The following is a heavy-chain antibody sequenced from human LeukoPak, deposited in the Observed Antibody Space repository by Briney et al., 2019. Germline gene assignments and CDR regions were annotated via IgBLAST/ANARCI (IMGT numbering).Heavy chain of an antibody. V-gene: IGHV4-4*09. CDR1: GVSISDYY. CDR2: IYISGNT. Sequence: SETLSLTCTVSGVSISDYYLGWIRQPVGKGLEWIGYIYISGNTNYNPSLESRVTISLDTSKNHFSLNLSSVTAADTAVYYCAKHDTLFGAAHYYMDVWGKGTTVTVSS. D-gene: IGHD3-3*01. CDR3: AKHDTLFGAAHYYMDV. J-gene: IGHJ6*03.